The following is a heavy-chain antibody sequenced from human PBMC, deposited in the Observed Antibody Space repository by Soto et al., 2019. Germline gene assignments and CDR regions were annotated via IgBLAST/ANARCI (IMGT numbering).Heavy chain of an antibody. CDR1: GGSISSYY. Sequence: SETLSLTCTVSGGSISSYYWSWIRQPPGKGLEWIGYIYYSGSTNYNPSLKSRVTISVDTSKNQFSLKLSSVTAADTAVYYCARDLIVVVPAAIPVRGDYYYYYGMDVWGQGATVTVSS. V-gene: IGHV4-59*01. CDR2: IYYSGST. D-gene: IGHD2-2*02. J-gene: IGHJ6*02. CDR3: ARDLIVVVPAAIPVRGDYYYYYGMDV.